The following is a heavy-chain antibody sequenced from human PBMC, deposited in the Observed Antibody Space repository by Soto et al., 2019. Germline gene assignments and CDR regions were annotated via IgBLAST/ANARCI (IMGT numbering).Heavy chain of an antibody. D-gene: IGHD2-15*01. Sequence: PSETLSLTCTVSGGSISSSSYYWGWIRQPPGKGLEWIGSIYYSGSTYYNPSLKSRVTISVDTSKNQSSLKLSSVTAADTAVYYCASLGNYCSGGSCDYWGQGTLVTVSS. J-gene: IGHJ4*02. CDR1: GGSISSSSYY. V-gene: IGHV4-39*01. CDR2: IYYSGST. CDR3: ASLGNYCSGGSCDY.